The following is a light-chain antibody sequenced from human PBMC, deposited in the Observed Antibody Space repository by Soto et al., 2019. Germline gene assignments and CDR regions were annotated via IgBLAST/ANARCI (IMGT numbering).Light chain of an antibody. CDR2: LAT. CDR3: LQHYAYPWT. Sequence: DIQMTQSPSAVSASVGDRVTITCRASQDISRFLAWFQQNPGKVPKRLVYLATALQNGAPSRFSGSGSGTEFNFTISSLQPEDLATYYCLQHYAYPWTFGQGTKVDIK. J-gene: IGKJ1*01. V-gene: IGKV1-17*03. CDR1: QDISRF.